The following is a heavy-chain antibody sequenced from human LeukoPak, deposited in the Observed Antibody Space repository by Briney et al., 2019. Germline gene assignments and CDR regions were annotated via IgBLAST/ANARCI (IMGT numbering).Heavy chain of an antibody. Sequence: PSETLSLTCTVSGGSISSSSYYWGWIRQPPGKGLEWIGSIYYSGSTYYNPSLKSRVTISVDTSKNLFSLKLSSVTAADTAVYYCARHDYDYVWGSYRRDAFDIWGQGTMVTVSS. CDR2: IYYSGST. D-gene: IGHD3-16*02. J-gene: IGHJ3*02. CDR3: ARHDYDYVWGSYRRDAFDI. V-gene: IGHV4-39*01. CDR1: GGSISSSSYY.